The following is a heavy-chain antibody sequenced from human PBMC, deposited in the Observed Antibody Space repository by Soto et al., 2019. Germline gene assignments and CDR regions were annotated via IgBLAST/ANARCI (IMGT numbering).Heavy chain of an antibody. V-gene: IGHV1-2*02. J-gene: IGHJ3*02. CDR2: INPATGAA. CDR3: ARGGGVGVAGSAAFDM. CDR1: GYPVTAYY. Sequence: QLHLVQSGAVVKKPGASVTVSCSASGYPVTAYYMHWVRQAPGRGLERMGGINPATGAAKYTQTFQGRVTMTRDTPTSTVFMELSGLTSEDTAVFYCARGGGVGVAGSAAFDMWGQGTLVTVSS. D-gene: IGHD3-3*01.